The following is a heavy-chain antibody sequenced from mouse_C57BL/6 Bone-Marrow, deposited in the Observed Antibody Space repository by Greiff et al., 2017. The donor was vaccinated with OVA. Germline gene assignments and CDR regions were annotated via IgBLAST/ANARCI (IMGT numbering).Heavy chain of an antibody. CDR3: ARSTMVTPYYFDY. J-gene: IGHJ2*01. V-gene: IGHV1-55*01. CDR1: GYTFTSYW. Sequence: QVQLQQPGAELVKPGASVKMSCKASGYTFTSYWITWVKQRPGQGLEWIGDIYPGSGSTTYNEKFKSKATLTVDTSSSTAYMQLSSLTSEDSAVYYCARSTMVTPYYFDYWGQGTTLTVSS. D-gene: IGHD2-2*01. CDR2: IYPGSGST.